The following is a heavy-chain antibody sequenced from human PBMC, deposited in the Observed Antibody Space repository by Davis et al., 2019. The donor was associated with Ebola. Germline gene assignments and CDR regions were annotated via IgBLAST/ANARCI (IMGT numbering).Heavy chain of an antibody. CDR2: ISYDGSNK. Sequence: GESLKTSCAASGFTFSSYGMHWVRQAPGKGPEWVAVISYDGSNKYYADSVKGRFTISRDNSKNTLYLQMNSLKAEDTAVYYCAKSQLRSSSSSDWFDPWGQGTLVTVSS. V-gene: IGHV3-30*18. D-gene: IGHD6-6*01. J-gene: IGHJ5*02. CDR3: AKSQLRSSSSSDWFDP. CDR1: GFTFSSYG.